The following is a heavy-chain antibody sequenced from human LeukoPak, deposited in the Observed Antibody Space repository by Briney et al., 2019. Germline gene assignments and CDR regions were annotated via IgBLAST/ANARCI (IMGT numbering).Heavy chain of an antibody. Sequence: ASVKVSCKASGYTFTSYYMHWVRQAPGQGLEWMGIINPSGGSTSYAQKFQGRVAMTRDTSTSTVYMELSSLRSEDTAVYYCARLNGLTVFDYWGQGTLVTVSS. V-gene: IGHV1-46*01. J-gene: IGHJ4*02. CDR1: GYTFTSYY. D-gene: IGHD1-14*01. CDR3: ARLNGLTVFDY. CDR2: INPSGGST.